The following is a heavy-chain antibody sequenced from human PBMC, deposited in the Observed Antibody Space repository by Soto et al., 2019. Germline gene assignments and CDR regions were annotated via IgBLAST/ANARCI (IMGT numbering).Heavy chain of an antibody. Sequence: QVQLQESGPGLVKPSQTLSLTCTVSGVSISSSGYYWTWIRQHPQKGVEWLGHIYYSGSTYYNPSLKSRITVSVDTSKNQFSLKLSSVTAEDTAVYYCAREYYYDRSGFDYWGQGTLVTVSS. CDR1: GVSISSSGYY. CDR3: AREYYYDRSGFDY. D-gene: IGHD3-22*01. CDR2: IYYSGST. V-gene: IGHV4-31*03. J-gene: IGHJ4*02.